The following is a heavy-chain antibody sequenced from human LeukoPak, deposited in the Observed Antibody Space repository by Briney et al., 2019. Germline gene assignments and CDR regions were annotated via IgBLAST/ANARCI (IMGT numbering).Heavy chain of an antibody. Sequence: GESLKISCKGSGYSFPNYWIGWVRQMPGKGLEWMGIIYPGDSHTRYSPSSQDQVTISVDKSISTAYLQWSSLKASDTAMYYCARGPYAYTSSATLGSYNWFDPWGQGSLVTVSS. J-gene: IGHJ5*02. D-gene: IGHD2-2*02. CDR2: IYPGDSHT. CDR3: ARGPYAYTSSATLGSYNWFDP. V-gene: IGHV5-51*01. CDR1: GYSFPNYW.